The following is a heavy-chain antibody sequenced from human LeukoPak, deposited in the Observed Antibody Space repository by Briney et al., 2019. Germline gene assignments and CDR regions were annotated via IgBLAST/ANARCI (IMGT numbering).Heavy chain of an antibody. CDR3: ARGRGYCSSTSCYYWFDP. D-gene: IGHD2-2*01. Sequence: SETLSLTCGVSGGSLSSGGYSWRWIRQPPGKGLEWIGYISQTESTYYNPSLKSRVTLSVDRSKNQFSLKLTSVTAADTAVYYCARGRGYCSSTSCYYWFDPWGQGTLVTVSS. CDR1: GGSLSSGGYS. J-gene: IGHJ5*02. V-gene: IGHV4-30-2*01. CDR2: ISQTEST.